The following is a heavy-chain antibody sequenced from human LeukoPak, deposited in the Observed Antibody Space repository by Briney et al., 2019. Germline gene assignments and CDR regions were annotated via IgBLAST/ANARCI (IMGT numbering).Heavy chain of an antibody. D-gene: IGHD4-17*01. CDR3: ARGGDYISYYYYGMDV. Sequence: SVKVSCKASGGTFSSYAISWVRQAPGQGLEWMGGIIPIFGTANYAQKFQGRVTITADKSTSTAYMELSSLRSEDTAVYYCARGGDYISYYYYGMDVWGKGTTVTVSS. CDR2: IIPIFGTA. CDR1: GGTFSSYA. J-gene: IGHJ6*04. V-gene: IGHV1-69*06.